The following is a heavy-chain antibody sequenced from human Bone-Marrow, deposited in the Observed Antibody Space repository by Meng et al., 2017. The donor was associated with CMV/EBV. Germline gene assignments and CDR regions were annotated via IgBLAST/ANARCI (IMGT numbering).Heavy chain of an antibody. D-gene: IGHD6-13*01. Sequence: ASVKVSCKASGFTFTNHYMHWVRQAPGQGLEWMAIINPTGSSTAYAQKFQGRVTVTRDTSTSTVYMELGSLRSEDTAVYYCARGSPKYSSSWYYFDYWGQGTLVTVSS. J-gene: IGHJ4*02. V-gene: IGHV1-46*01. CDR3: ARGSPKYSSSWYYFDY. CDR1: GFTFTNHY. CDR2: INPTGSST.